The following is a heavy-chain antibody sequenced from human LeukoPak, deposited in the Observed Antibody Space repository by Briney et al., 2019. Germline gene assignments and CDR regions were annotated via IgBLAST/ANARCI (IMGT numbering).Heavy chain of an antibody. J-gene: IGHJ4*02. Sequence: GRSLRLSCAASGFTFSSYAMHWVRQAPGKGLEWVAVISYDGSNKYYADSVKGRFTISRDNFKNTLYLQMHSLRAEDTAVYYCARAYYYDSSGYYYHMYYFDYWGQGTLVTVSS. V-gene: IGHV3-30-3*01. CDR3: ARAYYYDSSGYYYHMYYFDY. CDR1: GFTFSSYA. D-gene: IGHD3-22*01. CDR2: ISYDGSNK.